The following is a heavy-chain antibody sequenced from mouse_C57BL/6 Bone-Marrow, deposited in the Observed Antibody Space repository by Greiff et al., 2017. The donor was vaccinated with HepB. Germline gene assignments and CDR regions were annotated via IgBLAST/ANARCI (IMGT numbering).Heavy chain of an antibody. Sequence: DVHLVESGGGLVKPGGSLKLSCAASGFTFSDYGMHWVRQAPEKGLEWVAYISSGSSTIYYADTVKGRFTISRDNAKNTLFLQMTSLRSEDTAMYYCARRVYYGIWFAYWGQGTLVTVSA. CDR2: ISSGSSTI. J-gene: IGHJ3*01. CDR1: GFTFSDYG. V-gene: IGHV5-17*01. CDR3: ARRVYYGIWFAY. D-gene: IGHD2-1*01.